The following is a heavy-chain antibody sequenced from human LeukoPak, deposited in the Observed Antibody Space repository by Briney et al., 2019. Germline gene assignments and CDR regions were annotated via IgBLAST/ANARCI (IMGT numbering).Heavy chain of an antibody. Sequence: ASVKVSCKAYGYTFMSHGISWVRQAPGQGLEWMGWISGSSSNTNYAQRLQGRVAMTTDTSTTTAYMELRSLRSDDTAVYYCARATGSWGHDGFDIWGQGTMVTVSS. CDR2: ISGSSSNT. CDR1: GYTFMSHG. D-gene: IGHD3-16*01. V-gene: IGHV1-18*01. J-gene: IGHJ3*02. CDR3: ARATGSWGHDGFDI.